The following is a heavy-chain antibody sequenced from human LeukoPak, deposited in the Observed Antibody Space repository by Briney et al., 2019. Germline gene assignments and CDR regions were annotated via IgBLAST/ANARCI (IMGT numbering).Heavy chain of an antibody. CDR1: GYTFTSYD. CDR2: MNPNNGNT. V-gene: IGHV1-8*01. CDR3: ARVTEEYSGYDSPFLDY. Sequence: ASVKVSCKASGYTFTSYDINWVRQATGQGLEWMGWMNPNNGNTGYAQKFQGRVTMTRNTSISTAYMELSSLRSEDTAVYYCARVTEEYSGYDSPFLDYWGQGTLVTVSS. J-gene: IGHJ4*02. D-gene: IGHD5-12*01.